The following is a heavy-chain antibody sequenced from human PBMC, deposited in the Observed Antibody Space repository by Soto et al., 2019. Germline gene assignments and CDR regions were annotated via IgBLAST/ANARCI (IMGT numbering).Heavy chain of an antibody. CDR3: AHKGGRGAGMDV. V-gene: IGHV2-5*02. Sequence: QITLKESGPTLVKPTQTLTLTCTFSGCSLITSGAGVGWIRQPPGKALEWLALIYWDDDKRYNSSLKSRVTITKDTSTNEVVLTLTNVDPLDTGTYYCAHKGGRGAGMDVWGQGTTVTVSS. D-gene: IGHD2-15*01. CDR2: IYWDDDK. J-gene: IGHJ6*02. CDR1: GCSLITSGAG.